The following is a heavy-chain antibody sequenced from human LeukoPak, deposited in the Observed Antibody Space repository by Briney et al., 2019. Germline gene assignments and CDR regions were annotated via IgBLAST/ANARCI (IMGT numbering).Heavy chain of an antibody. Sequence: ASVKVSCKASGYTFTGYYIHWVRQAPGRGLEWMGWVNPKSGGTKYAQKFQGWVTMTRDTSISTAYMELSRLRSDDTAVYYCARDGVRDAFDIWGQGTMVTVSS. CDR1: GYTFTGYY. V-gene: IGHV1-2*04. CDR3: ARDGVRDAFDI. D-gene: IGHD2-15*01. J-gene: IGHJ3*02. CDR2: VNPKSGGT.